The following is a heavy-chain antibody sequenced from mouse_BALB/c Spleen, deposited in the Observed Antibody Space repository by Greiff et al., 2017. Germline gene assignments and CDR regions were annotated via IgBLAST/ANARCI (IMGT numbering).Heavy chain of an antibody. CDR3: AITTDGSFAY. D-gene: IGHD1-2*01. CDR2: IDPAYGNT. J-gene: IGHJ3*01. Sequence: VQLQPSGAELVKPGASVKLSCPASGFNIKDTYMHWVKQRPEPGLEWIGRIDPAYGNTKYDPKFQGKATITADTSSNTAYLQLSSLTSSDTAVYYCAITTDGSFAYWGQGTLVTVSA. CDR1: GFNIKDTY. V-gene: IGHV14-3*02.